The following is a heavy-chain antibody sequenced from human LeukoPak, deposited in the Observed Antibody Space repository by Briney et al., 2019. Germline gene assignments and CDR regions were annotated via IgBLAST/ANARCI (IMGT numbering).Heavy chain of an antibody. V-gene: IGHV2-5*01. CDR1: GFSLSTSGVC. CDR2: IYWNDDK. CDR3: AHIPNYVWGTYRFDWFDP. J-gene: IGHJ5*02. D-gene: IGHD3-16*02. Sequence: SGPTLVKPTQTLTLTCTFSGFSLSTSGVCVGWIRQPPGKALEWLALIYWNDDKRYSPSLKSRLTITKDTSKNQVVLTMTNMDPVDTATYYCAHIPNYVWGTYRFDWFDPWGQGTLVTVSS.